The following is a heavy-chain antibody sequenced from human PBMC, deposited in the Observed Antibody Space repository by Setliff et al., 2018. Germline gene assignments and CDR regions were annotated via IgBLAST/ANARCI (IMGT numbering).Heavy chain of an antibody. CDR2: MNPNSGNT. J-gene: IGHJ1*01. D-gene: IGHD3-22*01. CDR3: ARLDDSSGYYSLDGDFQH. Sequence: ASVKVSCKASGYTFTSYDINWVRQATGQGLEWMGWMNPNSGNTGYAQKFQGRVTMTRNTSISTAYMELSSLRSEDTAVYYCARLDDSSGYYSLDGDFQHWGQGTLVTVSS. V-gene: IGHV1-8*02. CDR1: GYTFTSYD.